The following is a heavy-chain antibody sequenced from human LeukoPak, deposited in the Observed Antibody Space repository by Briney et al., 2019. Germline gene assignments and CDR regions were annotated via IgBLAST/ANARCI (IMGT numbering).Heavy chain of an antibody. D-gene: IGHD3-10*01. J-gene: IGHJ4*02. CDR1: EGTFGAYS. V-gene: IGHV1-69*01. Sequence: ASVKVSCKASEGTFGAYSIDWVRQAPGQGLDWVGGINPIFNILYYAQNFQGKVTITADESTNTAVLELDSLKHDDTAVYYCAAGRRLGELFFDYWGPGTLVTVSS. CDR2: INPIFNIL. CDR3: AAGRRLGELFFDY.